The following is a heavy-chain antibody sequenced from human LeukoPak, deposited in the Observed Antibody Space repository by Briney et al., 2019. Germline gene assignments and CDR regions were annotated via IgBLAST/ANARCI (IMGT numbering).Heavy chain of an antibody. CDR3: ARNYGSGSYYIPDAFDI. J-gene: IGHJ3*02. CDR1: GYTFTGYY. Sequence: ASVKVSCKASGYTFTGYYMHWVRQAPGQGLEWMGWINPNSGGTNYAQKFQGWVTMTRDTSISTAYMELSRLRSDDTAVYYCARNYGSGSYYIPDAFDIWGQGTMVTVSS. CDR2: INPNSGGT. D-gene: IGHD3-10*01. V-gene: IGHV1-2*04.